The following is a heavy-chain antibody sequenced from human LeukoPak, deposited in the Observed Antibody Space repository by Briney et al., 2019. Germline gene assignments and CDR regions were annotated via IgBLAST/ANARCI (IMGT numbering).Heavy chain of an antibody. D-gene: IGHD3-22*01. V-gene: IGHV4-38-2*02. J-gene: IGHJ3*02. CDR2: VYHSGST. Sequence: SETLSLTCTVSGYSISSGYYWGWIRQPPGKRLEWIGSVYHSGSTYCNPSLKSRVTISLDMSKNQFSLKVSSVTAADTAVYYCASLTTADAFDIWGQGTMVTVSS. CDR3: ASLTTADAFDI. CDR1: GYSISSGYY.